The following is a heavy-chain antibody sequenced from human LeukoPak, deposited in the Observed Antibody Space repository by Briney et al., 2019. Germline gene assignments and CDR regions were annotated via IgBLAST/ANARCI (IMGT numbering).Heavy chain of an antibody. CDR2: IIPIFGTA. CDR3: ARVYSGSSLGDY. CDR1: GGTFSSYA. V-gene: IGHV1-69*05. D-gene: IGHD1-26*01. Sequence: ASVKVSCKASGGTFSSYAISWVRQAPGQGLEWMGRIIPIFGTANYAQKYQGRVMITTDESTSTAYMEQSSLRSEDTAVYYCARVYSGSSLGDYWGQGTLVTVSS. J-gene: IGHJ4*02.